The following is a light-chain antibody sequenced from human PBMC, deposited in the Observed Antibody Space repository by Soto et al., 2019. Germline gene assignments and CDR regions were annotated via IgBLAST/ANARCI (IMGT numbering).Light chain of an antibody. Sequence: QSVLTQPRSVSGSPGQSVTISCTGTSSDVGDYNYVSWYQQHPGKAPKLMIYDVSERPSGVPDRFSGSKSGNTASLIISGLQAEDEADYYCCSYAGSSWVFGGGTKLTVL. CDR2: DVS. V-gene: IGLV2-11*01. J-gene: IGLJ3*02. CDR3: CSYAGSSWV. CDR1: SSDVGDYNY.